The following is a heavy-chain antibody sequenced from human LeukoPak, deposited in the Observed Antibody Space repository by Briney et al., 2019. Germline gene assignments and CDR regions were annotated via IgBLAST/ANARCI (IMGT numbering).Heavy chain of an antibody. CDR2: SSSGSTI. V-gene: IGHV3-48*01. J-gene: IGHJ4*02. CDR3: AREIEGAKDY. Sequence: SSSGSTIYYADSVKGRFTISRDNSKNTLYLQMNSLRAEDTAVYYCAREIEGAKDYWGQGTLVTVSS. D-gene: IGHD1-26*01.